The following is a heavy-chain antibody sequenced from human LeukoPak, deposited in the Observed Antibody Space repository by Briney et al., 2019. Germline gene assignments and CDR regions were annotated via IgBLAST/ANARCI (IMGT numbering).Heavy chain of an antibody. D-gene: IGHD6-19*01. CDR3: AETYNSGWPFDY. V-gene: IGHV1-2*06. CDR2: INPNNGDT. Sequence: ASVKVSCKASENTFTGYYIHWVRQAPGQGLEWMGRINPNNGDTNYAQKFQGRVTMTRDTSISTAYMELSRLRSDDTAVYYCAETYNSGWPFDYWGQGTLVTVSS. J-gene: IGHJ4*02. CDR1: ENTFTGYY.